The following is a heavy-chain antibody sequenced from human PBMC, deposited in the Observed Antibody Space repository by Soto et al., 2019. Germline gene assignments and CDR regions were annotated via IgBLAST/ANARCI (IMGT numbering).Heavy chain of an antibody. Sequence: QVQLQQWGAGLLKPSETLSLTCAVYGGSFSGYYWSWIRQPPGKGLEWIGEINHSGSTNYNPSLKSRVTISVDTSKHQFSLKLSSVTAADTAVYYCARGRRYGVGWEYYYYYGMDVWGQGTTVTVSS. J-gene: IGHJ6*02. D-gene: IGHD1-26*01. V-gene: IGHV4-34*01. CDR2: INHSGST. CDR1: GGSFSGYY. CDR3: ARGRRYGVGWEYYYYYGMDV.